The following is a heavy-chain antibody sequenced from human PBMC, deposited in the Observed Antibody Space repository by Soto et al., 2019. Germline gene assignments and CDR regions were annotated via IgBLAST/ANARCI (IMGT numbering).Heavy chain of an antibody. Sequence: KPSETLSLTCTVSGGSISSSYWSWIRQPAGKGLEWIGRIYASGSTNYNPSLKSRVTMSVDTSKNQSSLKVSSVTAADTAVYYCARDLVGYSSDWFNWFDPWGQGTLVTVSS. D-gene: IGHD6-19*01. V-gene: IGHV4-4*07. J-gene: IGHJ5*02. CDR3: ARDLVGYSSDWFNWFDP. CDR2: IYASGST. CDR1: GGSISSSY.